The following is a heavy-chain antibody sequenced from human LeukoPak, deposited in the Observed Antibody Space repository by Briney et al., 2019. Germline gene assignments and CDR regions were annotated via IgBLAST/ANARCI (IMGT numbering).Heavy chain of an antibody. CDR2: IYHSGST. Sequence: SETLSLTCTVSGGSISSGGYYWSWIRQPPGKGLEWIGYIYHSGSTYYNPSLKSRVTISVDTSKNQFSLKLSSVTAADTAVYYCARHHYYDSSGPLDYWGQGTLVTVSS. D-gene: IGHD3-22*01. J-gene: IGHJ4*02. CDR3: ARHHYYDSSGPLDY. V-gene: IGHV4-30-2*01. CDR1: GGSISSGGYY.